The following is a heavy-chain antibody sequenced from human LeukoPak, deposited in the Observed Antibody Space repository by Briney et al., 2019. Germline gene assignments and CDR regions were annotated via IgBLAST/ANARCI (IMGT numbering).Heavy chain of an antibody. CDR2: ISGSGGST. CDR3: AGGYYDSPVDY. Sequence: GGSLRLSCAASGFTFSSYGMSWVRQAPGKGLEWVSAISGSGGSTYYADSVKGRFIISRDNSKNTLYLQMNSLRAEDTAVYYCAGGYYDSPVDYWGQGTLVTVSS. CDR1: GFTFSSYG. J-gene: IGHJ4*02. D-gene: IGHD3-22*01. V-gene: IGHV3-23*01.